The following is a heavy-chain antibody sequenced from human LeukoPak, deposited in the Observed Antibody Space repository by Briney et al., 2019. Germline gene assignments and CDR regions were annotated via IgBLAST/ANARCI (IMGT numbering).Heavy chain of an antibody. V-gene: IGHV3-48*01. Sequence: GGSLRLSCAAPGFTFSSYSMNWVRQAPGKGLEWVSYISSSSSTIYYADSVKGRFTISRDNAKNSLYLQMNSLRAEDTAVYYCARVSLSGGEHYWGQGTLVTVSS. J-gene: IGHJ4*02. CDR1: GFTFSSYS. D-gene: IGHD2-21*01. CDR2: ISSSSSTI. CDR3: ARVSLSGGEHY.